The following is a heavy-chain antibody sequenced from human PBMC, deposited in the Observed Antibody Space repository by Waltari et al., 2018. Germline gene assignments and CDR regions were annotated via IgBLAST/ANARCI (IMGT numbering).Heavy chain of an antibody. V-gene: IGHV1-69*05. J-gene: IGHJ6*03. CDR3: ARDRGGGRYYYYYMDV. Sequence: QVQLVQSGAEVKKPGSSVKVSCKASGGTFSSYAISWVRQAPGQGLEWMGGIAPICGTANYAQKFQGRCAITTDDAQRTAYRELGRLGAEDTALYYWARDRGGGRYYYYYMDVWGKGTTVTVSS. D-gene: IGHD3-16*01. CDR1: GGTFSSYA. CDR2: IAPICGTA.